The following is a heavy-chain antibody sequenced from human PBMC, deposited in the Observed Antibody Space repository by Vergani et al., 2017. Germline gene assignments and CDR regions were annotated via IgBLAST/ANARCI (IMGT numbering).Heavy chain of an antibody. Sequence: QVHLEQSGTEVKKPGSSVKVSCKVSGDIFTNYTVTWVRQAPGQGLEWMGRIIPIIRLATSAQKFQDRVKITGDTSTNTVYMEMNNLRSEDTAVYYCARVTPGDNSGWEHFDDWGQGTLVTVSS. J-gene: IGHJ4*02. CDR3: ARVTPGDNSGWEHFDD. CDR2: IIPIIRLA. CDR1: GDIFTNYT. V-gene: IGHV1-69*02. D-gene: IGHD6-19*01.